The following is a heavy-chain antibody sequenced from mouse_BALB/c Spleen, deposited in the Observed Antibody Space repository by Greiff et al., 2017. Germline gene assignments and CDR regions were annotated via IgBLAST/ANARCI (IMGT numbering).Heavy chain of an antibody. CDR3: DRVPYGCDSGSSYYSWYFDV. J-gene: IGHJ1*01. V-gene: IGHV2-9*02. D-gene: IGHD1-1*01. CDR1: GFSLTSYG. Sequence: QVQLKESGPGLVAPSQSLSITCTVSGFSLTSYGVHWVRQPPGKGLEWLGVIWAGGSTNYNSALMSRLSISKDNSKSQVFLKMNSLQTDDTAMYYGDRVPYGCDSGSSYYSWYFDVWGAGTTVTVSS. CDR2: IWAGGST.